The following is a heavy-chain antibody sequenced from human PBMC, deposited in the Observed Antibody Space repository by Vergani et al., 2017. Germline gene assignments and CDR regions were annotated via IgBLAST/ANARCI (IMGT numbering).Heavy chain of an antibody. D-gene: IGHD3-10*01. V-gene: IGHV4-39*01. CDR2: IYYSGST. CDR3: ARHVVLWFGELLPENWFDP. J-gene: IGHJ5*02. CDR1: GGSISSSSYY. Sequence: QLQLQESGPGLVKPSETLSLTCTVSGGSISSSSYYWGWIRQPPGKGLEWIGSIYYSGSTYYNPSLKSRVTISVDTSKNQFSLKLSSVTAADTAVYYCARHVVLWFGELLPENWFDPWGQGTLVTVSS.